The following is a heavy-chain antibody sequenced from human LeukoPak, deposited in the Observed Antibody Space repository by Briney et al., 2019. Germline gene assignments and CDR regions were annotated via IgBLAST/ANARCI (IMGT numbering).Heavy chain of an antibody. CDR3: ASRPRGDYYDSSGYSLDY. Sequence: PGGSLRLSCAASGFTFSSYGMHWVRQAPGKGLEWVSSISSSSSYIYYADSVKGRFTISRDNAKNSLYLQMNSLRAEDTAVYYCASRPRGDYYDSSGYSLDYWGQGSLVTVSS. J-gene: IGHJ4*02. V-gene: IGHV3-21*01. D-gene: IGHD3-22*01. CDR2: ISSSSSYI. CDR1: GFTFSSYG.